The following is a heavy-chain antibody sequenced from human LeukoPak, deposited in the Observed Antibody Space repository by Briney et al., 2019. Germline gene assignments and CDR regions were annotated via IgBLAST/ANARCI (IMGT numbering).Heavy chain of an antibody. D-gene: IGHD2-2*01. CDR1: GFTFSSYA. J-gene: IGHJ5*02. CDR3: ARDSVRGSTSLLNWFDP. V-gene: IGHV3-64*01. Sequence: GGSLRLSCAASGFTFSSYAMQWVRQAPGKGLEYVSAISSNGGTTYYANSVKGRFTISRDNSKNTLYLQMGSLGVEDMAVYYCARDSVRGSTSLLNWFDPWGQGTLVTVSS. CDR2: ISSNGGTT.